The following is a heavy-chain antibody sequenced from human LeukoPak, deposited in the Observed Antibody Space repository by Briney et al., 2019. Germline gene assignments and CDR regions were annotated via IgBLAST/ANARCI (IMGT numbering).Heavy chain of an antibody. V-gene: IGHV4-30-4*01. CDR1: GGSISRGDYY. J-gene: IGHJ6*03. CDR2: IYYSGST. D-gene: IGHD3-3*01. Sequence: PSQTLSLTCTVSGGSISRGDYYWSWIRQPPGTGLEWIGYIYYSGSTNYNPSLKSRVTISVDTSKNQFSLKLSSVTAADTAVYYCAREVAIFDRYYYYMDVWGKGTTVTVSS. CDR3: AREVAIFDRYYYYMDV.